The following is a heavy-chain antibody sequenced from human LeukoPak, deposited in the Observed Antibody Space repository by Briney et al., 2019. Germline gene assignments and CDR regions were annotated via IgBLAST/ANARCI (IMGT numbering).Heavy chain of an antibody. CDR2: ISNDGSHT. D-gene: IGHD6-19*01. CDR1: GFSFSDYW. J-gene: IGHJ4*02. CDR3: ARAVTGLDDY. V-gene: IGHV3-74*01. Sequence: PGGTLRLSCAASGFSFSDYWMHWVRQVPGKGLVWVSRISNDGSHTLYADSVRGRFTISRDNAKNTLFLQMNSLRAEDTAVYYCARAVTGLDDYWGQGTLVTVSS.